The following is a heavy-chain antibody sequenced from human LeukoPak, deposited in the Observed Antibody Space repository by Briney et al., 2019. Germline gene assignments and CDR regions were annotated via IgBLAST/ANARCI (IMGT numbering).Heavy chain of an antibody. J-gene: IGHJ4*02. CDR2: ISSSSSYI. Sequence: GGSLRLSCAASGFTFSSYSMNWVRQAPGKGLEWVSSISSSSSYIYYADSVKGRFTISRDNAKNSLYLQMYSLRAEDTAVYYCASMSAGSGWYDVRYYFDYWGQGTLVTVSS. CDR1: GFTFSSYS. CDR3: ASMSAGSGWYDVRYYFDY. D-gene: IGHD6-19*01. V-gene: IGHV3-21*01.